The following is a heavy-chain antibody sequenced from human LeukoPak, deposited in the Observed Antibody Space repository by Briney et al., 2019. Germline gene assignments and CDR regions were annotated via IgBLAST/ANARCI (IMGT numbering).Heavy chain of an antibody. J-gene: IGHJ6*03. CDR1: GYSISSGYY. D-gene: IGHD3-3*01. CDR3: ASFWSGYYNYYYYYMDV. Sequence: SETLSLTCTVSGYSISSGYYWGWLRQPPGKGLEGIGSIYHSGSTYYNPSLKSRVTISVDTSKNQFSLKLSSVTAADTAVYYCASFWSGYYNYYYYYMDVWGKGTTVTVSS. V-gene: IGHV4-38-2*02. CDR2: IYHSGST.